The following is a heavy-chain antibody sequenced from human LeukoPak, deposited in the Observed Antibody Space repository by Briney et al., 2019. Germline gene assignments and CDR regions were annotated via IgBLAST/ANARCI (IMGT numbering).Heavy chain of an antibody. CDR3: ARATYGDPPDY. J-gene: IGHJ4*02. CDR1: GFTFSSYS. Sequence: GGSLRLSCAASGFTFSSYSMNWVRQAPGKGLVWVSSISSSSSYIYYADSVKGRFTISRDNAKNSLYLQMNSLRAEDTAVYYCARATYGDPPDYWGQGTLVTVSS. CDR2: ISSSSSYI. V-gene: IGHV3-21*01. D-gene: IGHD4-17*01.